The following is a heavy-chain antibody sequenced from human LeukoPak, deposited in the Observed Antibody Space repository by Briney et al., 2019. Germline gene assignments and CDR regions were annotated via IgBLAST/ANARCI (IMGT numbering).Heavy chain of an antibody. CDR1: GGSISSSSYY. Sequence: SQTLSLTCTVSGGSISSSSYYWGWIRQPPGKGLEWIGSIYYSGSTYYNPSLKSRVTISVDTSKNQFSLKLSSVTAADTAVYYCARLVGATCDYWGQGTLVTVSS. J-gene: IGHJ4*02. CDR2: IYYSGST. CDR3: ARLVGATCDY. D-gene: IGHD1-26*01. V-gene: IGHV4-39*01.